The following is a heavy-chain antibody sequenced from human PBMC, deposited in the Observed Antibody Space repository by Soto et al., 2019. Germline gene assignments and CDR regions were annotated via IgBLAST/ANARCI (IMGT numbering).Heavy chain of an antibody. CDR2: INRRGTST. CDR3: VRGTPTPGLDI. D-gene: IGHD1-1*01. V-gene: IGHV3-7*03. Sequence: QTGGSLRLSCVGSGFRFSDYPLNWVRQAPGQGLEWVANINRRGTSTNCVDSVRGRFSTSRDNTRNSFYLNMDSLRVGDTATYYCVRGTPTPGLDIWGRGTTVTVSS. CDR1: GFRFSDYP. J-gene: IGHJ6*02.